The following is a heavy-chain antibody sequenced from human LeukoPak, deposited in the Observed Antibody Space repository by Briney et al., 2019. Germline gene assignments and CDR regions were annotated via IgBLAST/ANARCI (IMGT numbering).Heavy chain of an antibody. Sequence: ASVKVSSKASGHTFTDYYMHGVRQDPRQGGEWRGWINPHSGGTKYAQKIQGRVTMTRHTSISTVYIGLSRLRSDDTATYYCAREEHSNYFHYWGQGTLVTVPS. CDR1: GHTFTDYY. V-gene: IGHV1-2*02. J-gene: IGHJ4*02. CDR2: INPHSGGT. CDR3: AREEHSNYFHY. D-gene: IGHD1/OR15-1a*01.